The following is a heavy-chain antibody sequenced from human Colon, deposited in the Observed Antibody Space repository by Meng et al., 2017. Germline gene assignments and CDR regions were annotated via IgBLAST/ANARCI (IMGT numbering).Heavy chain of an antibody. Sequence: QVALPQWGAGLLKPSETLSLTCAVYGGSFSGYYWSWIRQPPGKGLEWIGEINHSGSTNYNPSLKSRVTISVDTSKNQFSLKLSSVTAADTAVYYCARVCPPEYYYDSSGYLNWFDPWGQGTLVTVSS. CDR2: INHSGST. CDR3: ARVCPPEYYYDSSGYLNWFDP. J-gene: IGHJ5*02. V-gene: IGHV4-34*01. CDR1: GGSFSGYY. D-gene: IGHD3-22*01.